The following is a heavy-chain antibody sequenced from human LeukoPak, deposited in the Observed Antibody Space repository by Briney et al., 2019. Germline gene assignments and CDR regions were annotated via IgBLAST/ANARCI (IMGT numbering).Heavy chain of an antibody. CDR3: ARGGYYDSSGYSDY. D-gene: IGHD3-22*01. V-gene: IGHV3-48*04. CDR1: GFTLSSCS. CDR2: ISSSSSTI. Sequence: GGSLRLSCAASGFTLSSCSMNWVRQAPGKGLEWVSYISSSSSTIYYADSVKGRFTISRDNAKNSLYLQMNSLTAEDTAVYYCARGGYYDSSGYSDYWGQGTLVTVSS. J-gene: IGHJ4*02.